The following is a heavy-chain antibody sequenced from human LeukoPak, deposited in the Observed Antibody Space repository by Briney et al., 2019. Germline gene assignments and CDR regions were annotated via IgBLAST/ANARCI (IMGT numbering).Heavy chain of an antibody. CDR2: INHSGST. J-gene: IGHJ3*02. Sequence: SETLSLTCAVYGGSFSGYYWSWIRQPPGRGLEWIGEINHSGSTNYNPSLKSRVTISVDTSKNQFSLKLSSVTAADTAVYYCARESSRYCSGGSCYRVGAFDIWGQGTMVTVSS. CDR3: ARESSRYCSGGSCYRVGAFDI. CDR1: GGSFSGYY. V-gene: IGHV4-34*01. D-gene: IGHD2-15*01.